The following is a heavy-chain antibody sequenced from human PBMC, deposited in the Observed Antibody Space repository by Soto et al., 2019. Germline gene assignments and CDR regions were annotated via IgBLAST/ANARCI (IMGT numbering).Heavy chain of an antibody. CDR2: IYYSGST. CDR1: GGSISSGDYY. CDR3: ARDVGDIVADRRWFDT. J-gene: IGHJ5*02. D-gene: IGHD5-12*01. Sequence: SETLSLTCTVSGGSISSGDYYWSWIRQPPGKGLEWIGYIYYSGSTYYNPSLKSRVTISVDTSKNQFSLKLSSVTAADTAVYYCARDVGDIVADRRWFDTWGQGTLVTVSS. V-gene: IGHV4-30-4*01.